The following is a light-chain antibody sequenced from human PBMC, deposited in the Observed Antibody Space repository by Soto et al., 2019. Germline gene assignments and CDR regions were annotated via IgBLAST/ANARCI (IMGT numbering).Light chain of an antibody. CDR2: AAS. Sequence: DIHLTQSPSFLSASLGDRVTITCRASQSISSYLNWYQQKPGKAPKLLIYAASSLQSGVPSRFSGSGSGTDFTLTISSLQPEDFATYYCQQSYSTRWTFGQGTKVDIK. J-gene: IGKJ1*01. V-gene: IGKV1-39*01. CDR3: QQSYSTRWT. CDR1: QSISSY.